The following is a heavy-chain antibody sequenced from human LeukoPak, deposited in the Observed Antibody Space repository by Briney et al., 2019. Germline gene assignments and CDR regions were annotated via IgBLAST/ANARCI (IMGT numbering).Heavy chain of an antibody. J-gene: IGHJ6*03. D-gene: IGHD3-9*01. CDR2: ISAYTGNT. Sequence: ASVQVSCQASGYTFTCYGIRWVRQATGQGNEWMGWISAYTGNTKYEQKLPGRFTMTTHTSTSTAYMELRSLRSDDTALYYCARLVRDVLRYFDWLDAAAFPQYYYYYMDVWGKGTTVTISS. CDR3: ARLVRDVLRYFDWLDAAAFPQYYYYYMDV. V-gene: IGHV1-18*01. CDR1: GYTFTCYG.